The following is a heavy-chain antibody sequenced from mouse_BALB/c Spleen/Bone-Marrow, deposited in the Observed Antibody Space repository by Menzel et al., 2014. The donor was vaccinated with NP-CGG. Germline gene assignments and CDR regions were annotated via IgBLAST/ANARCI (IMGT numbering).Heavy chain of an antibody. D-gene: IGHD2-4*01. CDR3: ARGYYDYVYAMDY. CDR1: GFNIEDTY. CDR2: IDPANGNT. V-gene: IGHV14-3*02. Sequence: EVQLQQSGAELVKPGASVKLSCTASGFNIEDTYMHWVKQRPEQGLEWIGRIDPANGNTKYDPKFQGKATITADTSSNTAYLQLSSLTSEDTAVYYCARGYYDYVYAMDYWGQGTSVTVSS. J-gene: IGHJ4*01.